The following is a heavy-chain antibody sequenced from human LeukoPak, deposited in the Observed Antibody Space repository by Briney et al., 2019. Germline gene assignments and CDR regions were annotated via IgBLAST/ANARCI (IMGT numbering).Heavy chain of an antibody. CDR1: GGSISSYY. CDR3: ARGRITLVRGASPFGGYYFDY. CDR2: IYTSGST. Sequence: PSETLSLTCTVSGGSISSYYWSWIRQPAGKGLEWIGRIYTSGSTNYNPSLKSRVTISLDTSKNQFSLKLSSVTAADTAVYYCARGRITLVRGASPFGGYYFDYWGQGTLVTVSS. V-gene: IGHV4-4*07. D-gene: IGHD3-10*01. J-gene: IGHJ4*02.